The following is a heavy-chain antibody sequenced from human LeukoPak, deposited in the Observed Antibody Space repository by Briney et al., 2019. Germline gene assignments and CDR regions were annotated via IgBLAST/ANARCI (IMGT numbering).Heavy chain of an antibody. V-gene: IGHV3-53*01. CDR2: IYSGGSI. D-gene: IGHD1-26*01. CDR1: GFIVSSNY. Sequence: GGSLRLSCAASGFIVSSNYMSWVRQAPGKGLEWVSVIYSGGSIYYADSVRGRFTISRDNSKSTLYLQMNSLRAEDTAVYYCARDSHSGSYYRLDYWGQGTLVTVSP. CDR3: ARDSHSGSYYRLDY. J-gene: IGHJ4*02.